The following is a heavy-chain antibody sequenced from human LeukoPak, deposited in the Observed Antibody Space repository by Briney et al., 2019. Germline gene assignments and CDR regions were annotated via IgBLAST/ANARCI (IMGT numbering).Heavy chain of an antibody. Sequence: SETLSLTCTVSGGSISSSNCYWGWIRQPPGKGLEWIGSIYYSGSTYYNPSLKSRVTISVDTSKNQFSLKLSSMTAADTAVYYCAGTRGAPDYGDYVTFDYWGQGTLVTVSS. CDR2: IYYSGST. J-gene: IGHJ4*02. CDR3: AGTRGAPDYGDYVTFDY. D-gene: IGHD4-17*01. V-gene: IGHV4-39*01. CDR1: GGSISSSNCY.